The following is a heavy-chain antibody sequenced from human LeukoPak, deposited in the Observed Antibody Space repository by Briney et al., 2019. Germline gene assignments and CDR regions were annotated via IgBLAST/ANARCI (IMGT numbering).Heavy chain of an antibody. CDR3: ARDAKYYYGSRTFFFFEY. Sequence: PSETLSLTCTVSGGSFTSYYWSWIRQPAGKGLEWIGHIDTSGTTNYNPSLKSRVTMSTDTSKNQFSLKLSSVTAADTAIYYCARDAKYYYGSRTFFFFEYWGQGTLLTVSS. CDR2: IDTSGTT. D-gene: IGHD3-10*01. J-gene: IGHJ4*02. V-gene: IGHV4-4*07. CDR1: GGSFTSYY.